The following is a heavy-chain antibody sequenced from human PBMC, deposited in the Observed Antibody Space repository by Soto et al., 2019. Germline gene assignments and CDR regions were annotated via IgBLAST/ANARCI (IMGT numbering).Heavy chain of an antibody. Sequence: EVQLLESGGGLVQPGGSLRLSCAASGFTFSSYAMSWVRQAPGKGLEWVSAISGSGGSTYYADSVKGRFTISRDNSKNKLYLKMNSLRAEDTAVYYCAKDCGDYFWYFDLWGRGTLVTVSS. CDR3: AKDCGDYFWYFDL. CDR2: ISGSGGST. V-gene: IGHV3-23*01. CDR1: GFTFSSYA. J-gene: IGHJ2*01. D-gene: IGHD4-17*01.